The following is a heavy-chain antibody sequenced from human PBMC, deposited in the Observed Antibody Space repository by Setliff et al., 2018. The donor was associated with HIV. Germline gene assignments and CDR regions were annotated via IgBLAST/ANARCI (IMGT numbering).Heavy chain of an antibody. CDR3: ARDQRGTWIQLWFPGDY. V-gene: IGHV1-2*02. Sequence: ASVKVSCKASRFTFTSAAVQWVRQAPGQGLEWMGWISPNNGDTNIPQTFQGRVTMTRDTSISTAYMELSRLRSDDTAVYYCARDQRGTWIQLWFPGDYWGQGTLVTVSS. CDR2: ISPNNGDT. CDR1: RFTFTSAA. J-gene: IGHJ4*02. D-gene: IGHD5-18*01.